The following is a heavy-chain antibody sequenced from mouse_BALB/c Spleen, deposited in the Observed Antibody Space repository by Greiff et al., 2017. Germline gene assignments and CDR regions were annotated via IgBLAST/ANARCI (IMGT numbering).Heavy chain of an antibody. Sequence: EVMLVESGGGLVQPGGSRKLSCAASGFTFSSFGMHWVRQAPEKGLEWVAYISSGSSTIYYADTVKGRFTISRDNPKNTLFLQMTSLRSEDTAMYYCARSRYYGSSPQYYFDYWGQGTTLTVSS. D-gene: IGHD1-1*01. J-gene: IGHJ2*01. CDR1: GFTFSSFG. V-gene: IGHV5-17*02. CDR2: ISSGSSTI. CDR3: ARSRYYGSSPQYYFDY.